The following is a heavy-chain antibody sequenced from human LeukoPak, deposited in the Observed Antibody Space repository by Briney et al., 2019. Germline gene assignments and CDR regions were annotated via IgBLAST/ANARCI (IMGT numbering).Heavy chain of an antibody. CDR3: ARDSDYYDSSGPNWFDP. J-gene: IGHJ5*02. D-gene: IGHD3-22*01. Sequence: GGSLRLSCAASGFTFSSYWMSWVRQAPGKGLEWVANIKQDGSEKYYVDSVKGRFTISRDNAKNSLYLQMNSLRAEDTAVCYCARDSDYYDSSGPNWFDPWGQGTLVTVSS. CDR2: IKQDGSEK. V-gene: IGHV3-7*01. CDR1: GFTFSSYW.